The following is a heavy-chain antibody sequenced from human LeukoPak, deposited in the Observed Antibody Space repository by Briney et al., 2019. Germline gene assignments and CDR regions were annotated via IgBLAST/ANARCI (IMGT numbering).Heavy chain of an antibody. D-gene: IGHD3-16*01. CDR2: ISSSGSTI. CDR3: SRDSPPRSWGSGFEY. CDR1: GFTFSSYE. J-gene: IGHJ4*02. Sequence: GGSLRLSCAASGFTFSSYEMNWVRQAPGKGLEWVSYISSSGSTIYYADSVKGRFTISRDNAKNSLYLQMNSLRAEDTAVYYCSRDSPPRSWGSGFEYWGQGTLV. V-gene: IGHV3-48*03.